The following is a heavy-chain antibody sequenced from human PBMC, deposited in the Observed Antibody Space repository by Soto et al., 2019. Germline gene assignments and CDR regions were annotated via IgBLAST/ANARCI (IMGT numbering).Heavy chain of an antibody. CDR1: GFTFSSYG. Sequence: QVQLVESGGGVVQPGRSLRLSCAASGFTFSSYGMHWVRQAPGKGLEWVAVLWSYWSTGTNEYYADSVKGRFTISRDNSKNMLYLQMNSLRGEDTAVYSCARVGGSYYFDHWGQGTLVNVSS. J-gene: IGHJ4*02. V-gene: IGHV3-33*01. CDR2: LWSYWSTGTNE. CDR3: ARVGGSYYFDH. D-gene: IGHD3-16*01.